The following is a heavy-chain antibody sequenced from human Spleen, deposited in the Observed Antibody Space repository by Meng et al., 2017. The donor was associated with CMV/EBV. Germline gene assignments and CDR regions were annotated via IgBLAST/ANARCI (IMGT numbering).Heavy chain of an antibody. Sequence: QGQLQEWVAGWLNPSETLSLTCAVYGGAFSGYYWSWIRQPPGKGLEWIGEINHSGSTNYNPSLKSRVTISVDTSKNQFSLKLSSVTAADTAVYYCARGRSGWFGRDAFDIWGQGTMVTVSS. D-gene: IGHD3-10*01. CDR3: ARGRSGWFGRDAFDI. V-gene: IGHV4-34*01. J-gene: IGHJ3*02. CDR1: GGAFSGYY. CDR2: INHSGST.